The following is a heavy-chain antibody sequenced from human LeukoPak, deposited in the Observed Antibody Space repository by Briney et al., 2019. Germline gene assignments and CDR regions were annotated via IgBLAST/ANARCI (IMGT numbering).Heavy chain of an antibody. V-gene: IGHV3-74*01. Sequence: GGSLRLSCEASGFTFSRYWMHWVRQAPGKGLVWVSRIKSDGKTNYADSVKGRFTISRDNAKNTVSLQMGSLRAEDKAVYYCARAYDFGNWFDPWGQGTLVTVSS. CDR1: GFTFSRYW. CDR2: IKSDGKT. D-gene: IGHD2/OR15-2a*01. J-gene: IGHJ5*02. CDR3: ARAYDFGNWFDP.